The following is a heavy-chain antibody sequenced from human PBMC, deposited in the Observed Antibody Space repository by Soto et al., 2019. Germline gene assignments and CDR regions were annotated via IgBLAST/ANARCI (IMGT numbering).Heavy chain of an antibody. V-gene: IGHV3-53*02. J-gene: IGHJ6*02. CDR2: VYTGGST. Sequence: EVQLVETGGGLIQPGGSLRLSCAASGFAVRSSYMSWVRQTPGRGLEWVSVVYTGGSTYYADFVKGRFTVSRDISKDTVWLHMSSLRPEDTAVYCCAREAYGDFNGLDVWGQGTTVTVSS. D-gene: IGHD4-17*01. CDR1: GFAVRSSY. CDR3: AREAYGDFNGLDV.